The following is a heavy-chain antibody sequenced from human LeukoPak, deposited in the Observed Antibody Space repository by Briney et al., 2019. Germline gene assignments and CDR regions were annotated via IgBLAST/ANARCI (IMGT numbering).Heavy chain of an antibody. Sequence: SETLSLTCTVSGGSISSYYWSWIRQPPGKGLEWIGYIYYSGSTNYNPSLKSRVTMSVDTSKNQFSLKLSSVTAADTAVYYCARVTHYGHFDYWGQGTLVTVSS. D-gene: IGHD4-17*01. CDR1: GGSISSYY. CDR3: ARVTHYGHFDY. CDR2: IYYSGST. J-gene: IGHJ4*02. V-gene: IGHV4-59*12.